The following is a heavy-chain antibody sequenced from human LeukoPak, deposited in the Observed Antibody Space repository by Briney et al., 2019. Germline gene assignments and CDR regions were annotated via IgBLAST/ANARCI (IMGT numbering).Heavy chain of an antibody. D-gene: IGHD5-18*01. V-gene: IGHV4-38-2*01. J-gene: IGHJ6*03. CDR2: IYHSGST. Sequence: SETLSLTCAVSGYSISSGYYWGWIRQPPGKGLEWIGSIYHSGSTYYNPSLKSRVTISVDTSKNQFSLKLSSVTAADTAVYYCARVGYSYGVTYYYYMDVWGKGTTVTVSS. CDR1: GYSISSGYY. CDR3: ARVGYSYGVTYYYYMDV.